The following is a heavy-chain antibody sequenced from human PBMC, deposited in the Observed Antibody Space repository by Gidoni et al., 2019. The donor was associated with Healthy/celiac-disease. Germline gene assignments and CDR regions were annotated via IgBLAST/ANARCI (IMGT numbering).Heavy chain of an antibody. Sequence: EVQLVESGGGLVKPGGSLRLSCAASGVTFSSYSMNWVRQAPGEGLEWVSSISSISSYIYYADSVKGRFTISRDNAKNSLYLQMNSLRAEDTAVYYCARDELELLPGPEGYYFDYWGQGTLVTVSS. J-gene: IGHJ4*02. V-gene: IGHV3-21*01. CDR2: ISSISSYI. D-gene: IGHD1-7*01. CDR1: GVTFSSYS. CDR3: ARDELELLPGPEGYYFDY.